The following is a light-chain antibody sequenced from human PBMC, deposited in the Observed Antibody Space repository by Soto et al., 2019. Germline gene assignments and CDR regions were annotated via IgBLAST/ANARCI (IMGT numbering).Light chain of an antibody. CDR2: GAS. CDR1: HSVSSN. CDR3: QQYNNWPRT. Sequence: EIVMTQSPASLSVSPGERATLSCRASHSVSSNLAWYQQKPGQPPRLLMSGASTRATGVPARFSGSGSGTEFTLTISSLQYEDFAVYYCQQYNNWPRTFGQGTRLEIK. J-gene: IGKJ5*01. V-gene: IGKV3-15*01.